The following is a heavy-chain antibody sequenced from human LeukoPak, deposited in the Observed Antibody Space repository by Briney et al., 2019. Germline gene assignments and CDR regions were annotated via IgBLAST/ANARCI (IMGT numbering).Heavy chain of an antibody. CDR3: ARVTDWGLDY. D-gene: IGHD7-27*01. J-gene: IGHJ4*02. V-gene: IGHV4-34*01. CDR2: INHSGST. CDR1: GGSFSGYY. Sequence: SETLSLTCAAYGGSFSGYYWSWIRQPPGKGLEWIGEINHSGSTNYNPSLKSRVTISVDTSKNQFSLKLSSVTAADTAVYYCARVTDWGLDYWGQGTLVTVSS.